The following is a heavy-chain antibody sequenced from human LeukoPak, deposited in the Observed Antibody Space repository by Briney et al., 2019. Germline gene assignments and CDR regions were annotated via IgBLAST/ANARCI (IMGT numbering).Heavy chain of an antibody. CDR1: GFTFSSYA. J-gene: IGHJ6*02. CDR2: ISGSGGST. CDR3: AHFFGPFFRYGMDV. V-gene: IGHV3-23*01. D-gene: IGHD3-16*01. Sequence: GGSLRLSCAASGFTFSSYAMSWVRQAPGKGLEWVSAISGSGGSTYYADSVKGRSTISRDNSKNTLYLQMNSLRAEDTAVYYCAHFFGPFFRYGMDVWGQGTTVTVSS.